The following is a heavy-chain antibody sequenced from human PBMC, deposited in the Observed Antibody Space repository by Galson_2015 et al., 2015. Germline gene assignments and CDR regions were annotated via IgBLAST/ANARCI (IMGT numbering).Heavy chain of an antibody. CDR2: IKSKGAGGAT. CDR3: VTDVPAVGAGEFEY. D-gene: IGHD1-26*01. CDR1: GFTFTSAY. Sequence: SLRLSCAASGFTFTSAYMSWIRQAPGKGPEWVAQIKSKGAGGATDYAAPVRGRFTISRDDSTATIHLQMNGLQTEDTAMYYCVTDVPAVGAGEFEYWGQGTLVTVSS. V-gene: IGHV3-15*01. J-gene: IGHJ4*02.